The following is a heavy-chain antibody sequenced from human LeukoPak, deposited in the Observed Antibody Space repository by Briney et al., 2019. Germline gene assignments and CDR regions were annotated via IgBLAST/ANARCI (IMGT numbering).Heavy chain of an antibody. CDR1: GGSISSSSYY. J-gene: IGHJ4*02. V-gene: IGHV4-39*07. CDR3: ARGSGTGTTTSLRY. CDR2: IYYSGST. Sequence: PSETLSLTCTVSGGSISSSSYYWGWIRQPPGKGLEWIGSIYYSGSTNYNPSLKSRVTISVDTSKNQFSLKLSSVTAADTAVYYCARGSGTGTTTSLRYWGQGTLVTVSS. D-gene: IGHD1-7*01.